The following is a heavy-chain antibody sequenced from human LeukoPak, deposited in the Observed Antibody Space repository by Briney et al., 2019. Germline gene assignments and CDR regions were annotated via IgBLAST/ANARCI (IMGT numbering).Heavy chain of an antibody. V-gene: IGHV3-23*01. J-gene: IGHJ4*02. D-gene: IGHD1-26*01. CDR3: AKDGKNTGLYWSDY. CDR2: ISASAVSK. Sequence: GGSLRLSCAASGFTFTDYAMTWVRQAPGKGLQWVSGISASAVSKYYADSVKGRFTISRDNSKNTVYLQMNSLRAEDTAVYYCAKDGKNTGLYWSDYWGQGTLVTVPS. CDR1: GFTFTDYA.